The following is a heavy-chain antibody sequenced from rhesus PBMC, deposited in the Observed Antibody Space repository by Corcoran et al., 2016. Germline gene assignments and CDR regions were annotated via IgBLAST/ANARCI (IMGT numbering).Heavy chain of an antibody. CDR3: ARTVTTFFYGLDS. J-gene: IGHJ6*01. Sequence: QVQMQESGPGLVKPSETLSLTCAVSGGSIRDDYYWTWIRQPPGKGLEWIGYIYGSGGGTNYNPSPNKRGTISIDTSKNKFSLKLSSVTAADTAVYYCARTVTTFFYGLDSWGQGVVVTVSS. CDR1: GGSIRDDYY. D-gene: IGHD4-23*01. CDR2: IYGSGGGT. V-gene: IGHV4-106*01.